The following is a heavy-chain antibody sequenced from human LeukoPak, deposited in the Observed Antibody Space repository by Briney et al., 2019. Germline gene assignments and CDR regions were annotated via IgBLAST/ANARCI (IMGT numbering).Heavy chain of an antibody. Sequence: GGSLRLSCAASGFTFSSYSMNWVRQAPGKGLEWVSYISSSSSTIYYADSVKGRFTISRDNAKNSLYLQMNSLRAEDTAVYYCAGGSSSSWSVFDYWGQGTLVTVSS. V-gene: IGHV3-48*04. CDR1: GFTFSSYS. D-gene: IGHD6-13*01. CDR3: AGGSSSSWSVFDY. J-gene: IGHJ4*02. CDR2: ISSSSSTI.